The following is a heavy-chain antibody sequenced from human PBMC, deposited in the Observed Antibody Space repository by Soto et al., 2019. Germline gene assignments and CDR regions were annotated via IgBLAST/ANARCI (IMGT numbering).Heavy chain of an antibody. Sequence: QLQLQESGPGLVKPSETLSLTCTVSGGSISSSSYYWGWIRQPPGKGLEWIGSIYYSGSTYYNPSLKSRVTISVDTSKNQFSLKLSSVTAADTAVYYCARPGLRFLEWLGNSGGRAGSLRLYYFDYWGQGTLVTVSS. V-gene: IGHV4-39*01. CDR1: GGSISSSSYY. CDR3: ARPGLRFLEWLGNSGGRAGSLRLYYFDY. CDR2: IYYSGST. D-gene: IGHD3-3*01. J-gene: IGHJ4*02.